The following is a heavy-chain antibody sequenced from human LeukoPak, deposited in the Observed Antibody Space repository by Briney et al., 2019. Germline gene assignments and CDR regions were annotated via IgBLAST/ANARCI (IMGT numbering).Heavy chain of an antibody. Sequence: ASVKVSCKASGGTFSSYAISWVQQAPGQGLEWMGGIIPIFGTANYAQKFQGRVTITADESTSTAYMELGSLRSEDTAVYYCARALKYDITIFGVVTHNWFDPWGQGTLVTVSS. J-gene: IGHJ5*02. CDR1: GGTFSSYA. CDR2: IIPIFGTA. D-gene: IGHD3-3*01. V-gene: IGHV1-69*13. CDR3: ARALKYDITIFGVVTHNWFDP.